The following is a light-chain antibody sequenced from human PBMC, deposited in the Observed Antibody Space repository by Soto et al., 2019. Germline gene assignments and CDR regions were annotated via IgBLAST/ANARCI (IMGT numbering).Light chain of an antibody. CDR1: QSVSTY. CDR2: DAS. CDR3: HQRSNWPRT. J-gene: IGKJ1*01. V-gene: IGKV3-11*01. Sequence: EIVMTQSPATLSVSPGESATLSCRASQSVSTYLAWFQQKPGQAPRLLIYDASYRATGIPARFSGSGSGTDYTPTISSLAPEDFAVYYCHQRSNWPRTFGQGTKVDI.